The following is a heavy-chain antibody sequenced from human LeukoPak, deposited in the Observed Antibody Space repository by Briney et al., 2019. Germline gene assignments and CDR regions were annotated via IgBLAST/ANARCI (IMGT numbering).Heavy chain of an antibody. CDR3: AREVGEDDVTIGSYYYLDV. V-gene: IGHV1-2*02. D-gene: IGHD3-10*01. CDR2: INPNSGGT. J-gene: IGHJ6*03. CDR1: GYTFTGYY. Sequence: GASVKVSCKASGYTFTGYYMHWVRQAPGQGLEWMGWINPNSGGTNYAQKFQGRVTMTRDTSISKANMELGRLRSEDTAGYYCAREVGEDDVTIGSYYYLDVWGKGTTVPSP.